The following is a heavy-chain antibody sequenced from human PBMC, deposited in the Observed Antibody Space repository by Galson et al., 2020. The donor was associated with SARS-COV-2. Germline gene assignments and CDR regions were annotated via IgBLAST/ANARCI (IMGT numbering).Heavy chain of an antibody. D-gene: IGHD3-10*01. J-gene: IGHJ5*02. CDR3: ARVYYGDKVDL. CDR1: GYRFTDYY. Sequence: ASVKVSCKASGYRFTDYYMHWVRQAPGQGLEWMGWINPNSGGAVSAQAFQGRLTLTTDTSITTAYLQLSSPTSADTAEYYCARVYYGDKVDLWGQGTLVAVSS. V-gene: IGHV1-2*02. CDR2: INPNSGGA.